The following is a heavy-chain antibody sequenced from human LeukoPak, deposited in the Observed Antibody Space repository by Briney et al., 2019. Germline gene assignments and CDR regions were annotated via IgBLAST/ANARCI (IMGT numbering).Heavy chain of an antibody. J-gene: IGHJ4*02. Sequence: TGGSLRPSCAASGFIVSNNDIHWVRQAPGKGLEWVSVISSDVSRIFYGDSVMGRFTISRDNSKNTVYLQLNNLRTEDTAVYYCARGVLGGLDYWGQGTLVIVSS. CDR3: ARGVLGGLDY. D-gene: IGHD3-16*01. CDR2: ISSDVSRI. CDR1: GFIVSNND. V-gene: IGHV3-30*03.